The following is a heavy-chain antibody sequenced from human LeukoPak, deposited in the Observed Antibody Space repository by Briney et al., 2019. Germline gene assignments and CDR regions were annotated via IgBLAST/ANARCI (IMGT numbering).Heavy chain of an antibody. CDR2: IYYSGST. V-gene: IGHV4-39*01. D-gene: IGHD6-19*01. Sequence: PSETLSLTCTVSGGSISSSSYYWGWIRQPPGKGLEWIGSIYYSGSTYYNPSLKSRVTISVDTSKNQFSLKLSSATAADTAVYYCASSPGVAGTIWGQGTLVTVSS. J-gene: IGHJ4*02. CDR1: GGSISSSSYY. CDR3: ASSPGVAGTI.